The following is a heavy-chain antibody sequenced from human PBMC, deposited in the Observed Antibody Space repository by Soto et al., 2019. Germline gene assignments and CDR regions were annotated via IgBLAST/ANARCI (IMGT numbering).Heavy chain of an antibody. CDR2: IVVGSGNT. V-gene: IGHV1-58*02. CDR1: GFTFTSSA. D-gene: IGHD3-3*01. J-gene: IGHJ4*02. Sequence: ASVKVSCKASGFTFTSSAMQWVRQARGQRLEWIGWIVVGSGNTNYAQKFQERVTITRDMSTSTAYMELSSLRFEDTAVYYCAVTYYDFWSGPGRIDYRGQRTLVTGSS. CDR3: AVTYYDFWSGPGRIDY.